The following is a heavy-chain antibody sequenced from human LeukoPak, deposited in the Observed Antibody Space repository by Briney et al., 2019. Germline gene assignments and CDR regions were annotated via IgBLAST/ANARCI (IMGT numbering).Heavy chain of an antibody. J-gene: IGHJ4*02. CDR3: ARDRTTVVNTYDY. Sequence: GGSPRLSCAASGFTFSSYSMNWVRQAPGKGLEWVSSISSSSSYIYYADSVKGRFTISRDNAKNSLYLQMNSLRAEDTAVYYCARDRTTVVNTYDYWGQGTLVTVSS. CDR2: ISSSSSYI. D-gene: IGHD4-23*01. V-gene: IGHV3-21*01. CDR1: GFTFSSYS.